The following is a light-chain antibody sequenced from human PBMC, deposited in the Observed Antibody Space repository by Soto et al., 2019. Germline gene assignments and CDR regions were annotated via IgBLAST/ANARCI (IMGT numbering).Light chain of an antibody. J-gene: IGLJ1*01. CDR2: EGT. CDR1: SSDVGTYDL. CDR3: CSSAGSSLYV. V-gene: IGLV2-23*01. Sequence: QSALTQPASVSGSPGQSIAISCTGTSSDVGTYDLVSWCQQHPGKAPKLMIYEGTKRPSGVSNRFSGSKSANTASLTISGLQPEDEADYYCCSSAGSSLYVFGSGTKVTVL.